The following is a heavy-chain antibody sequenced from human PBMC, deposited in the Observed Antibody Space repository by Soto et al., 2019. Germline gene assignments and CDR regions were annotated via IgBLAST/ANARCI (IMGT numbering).Heavy chain of an antibody. CDR2: ISGSGSST. D-gene: IGHD6-19*01. CDR1: GFTFNNYA. J-gene: IGHJ4*02. V-gene: IGHV3-23*01. Sequence: EVQLLESGGALVQPGGSLRLSCAASGFTFNNYAMIWVRQAPGKGLEWVSAISGSGSSTYYADSVRGRFTISRDNSSDTLFLQMNSLRAEETAVYYCAKGQTQWGSGPCRFDHLGQGTLVTVSS. CDR3: AKGQTQWGSGPCRFDH.